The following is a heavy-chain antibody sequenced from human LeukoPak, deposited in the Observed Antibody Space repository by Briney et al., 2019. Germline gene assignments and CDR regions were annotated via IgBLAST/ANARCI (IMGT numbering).Heavy chain of an antibody. Sequence: PSETLSLTCAVYGGSFSGYYWSWIRQPPGKGLEWIGEINHSGSTNYNPSLKSRVTISVDRSKNQFSLKLSSVTAADTAVYYCARGVSMTTGYWYFDFWGRGTLVTVSS. CDR3: ARGVSMTTGYWYFDF. CDR2: INHSGST. V-gene: IGHV4-34*01. D-gene: IGHD4-17*01. CDR1: GGSFSGYY. J-gene: IGHJ2*01.